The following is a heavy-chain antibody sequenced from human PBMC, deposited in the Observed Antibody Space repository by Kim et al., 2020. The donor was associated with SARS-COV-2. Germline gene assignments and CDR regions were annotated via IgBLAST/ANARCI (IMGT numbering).Heavy chain of an antibody. CDR3: ARKNYYDSSGYYARGAF. CDR1: GFTFSSYA. D-gene: IGHD3-22*01. Sequence: GGSLRLSCAASGFTFSSYAMHWVRQAPGKGLEWVAVISYDGSNKYYADSVKGRFTISRDNSKNTLYLQMNSLRAEDTAVYYCARKNYYDSSGYYARGAF. CDR2: ISYDGSNK. J-gene: IGHJ3*01. V-gene: IGHV3-30*04.